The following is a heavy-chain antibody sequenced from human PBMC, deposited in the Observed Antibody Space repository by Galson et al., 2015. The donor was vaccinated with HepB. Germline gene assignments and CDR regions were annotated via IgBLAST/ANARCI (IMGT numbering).Heavy chain of an antibody. CDR1: GYTFTSYG. CDR3: ARDKTPTSGLDAFDI. V-gene: IGHV1-18*01. Sequence: SVKVSCKASGYTFTSYGISWVRQAPGQGLEWMGWISAYNGNTNYAQKLQGRVTMTTDTSTSTAYMELRSLRSDDAAVYYCARDKTPTSGLDAFDIWGQGTMVTVSS. D-gene: IGHD5-12*01. J-gene: IGHJ3*02. CDR2: ISAYNGNT.